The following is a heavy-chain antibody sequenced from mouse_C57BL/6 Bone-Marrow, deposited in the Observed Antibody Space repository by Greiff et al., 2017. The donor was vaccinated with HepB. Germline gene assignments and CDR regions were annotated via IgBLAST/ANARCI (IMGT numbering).Heavy chain of an antibody. CDR3: ARTITTYYYAMDY. CDR1: GFTFSDYG. V-gene: IGHV5-17*01. J-gene: IGHJ4*01. Sequence: EVHLVESGGGLVKPGGSLKLSCAASGFTFSDYGMHWVRQAPEKGLEWVAYISSGSSTIDYADTVKGRFTISRDNAKNTLFLQLTSLRSEDTAMYYCARTITTYYYAMDYWGQGTSVTVSS. CDR2: ISSGSSTI. D-gene: IGHD2-4*01.